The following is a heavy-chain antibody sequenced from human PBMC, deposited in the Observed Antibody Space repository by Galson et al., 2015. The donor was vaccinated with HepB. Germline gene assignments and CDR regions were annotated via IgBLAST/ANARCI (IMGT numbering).Heavy chain of an antibody. J-gene: IGHJ6*02. CDR3: ARDELGSDSSGYYYYYGMDV. CDR2: TYYRSKWYN. CDR1: GDSVSSHSAA. Sequence: CAISGDSVSSHSAAWNWIRQSPSRGLEWLGRTYYRSKWYNDYAVSVKSRITINPDTSKNQFSLQLNSVTPEDTAVYYCARDELGSDSSGYYYYYGMDVWGQGTTVTVSS. D-gene: IGHD3-22*01. V-gene: IGHV6-1*01.